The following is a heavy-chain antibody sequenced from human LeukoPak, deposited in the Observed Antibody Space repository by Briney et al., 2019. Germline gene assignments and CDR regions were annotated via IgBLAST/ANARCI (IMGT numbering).Heavy chain of an antibody. CDR3: ARGINYYDSSGYYYFDY. J-gene: IGHJ4*02. V-gene: IGHV3-48*01. CDR2: SSPSGGTI. D-gene: IGHD3-22*01. CDR1: GFTFSSYA. Sequence: GGSLRLSCAASGFTFSSYAMSWVRQAPGKGLEWVSHSSPSGGTIYYADSVKGRFTISRDNAKNSLYLQMDSLRAEDTAMYYCARGINYYDSSGYYYFDYWGQGTLVTVSS.